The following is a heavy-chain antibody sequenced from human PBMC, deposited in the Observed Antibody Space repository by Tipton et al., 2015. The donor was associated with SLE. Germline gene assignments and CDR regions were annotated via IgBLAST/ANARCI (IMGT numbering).Heavy chain of an antibody. J-gene: IGHJ3*02. V-gene: IGHV4-59*01. CDR2: IYYSGST. D-gene: IGHD1-26*01. CDR1: GDSISSYY. Sequence: VKPSETLSLTCAVSGDSISSYYWSWIRQPPGKGLEWIGYIYYSGSTNYNPSLKSRVTMSIDTSKNQFSLNLSSVTAADTALYYCARGWIVGPPSSFDIWGQGTMVTVSS. CDR3: ARGWIVGPPSSFDI.